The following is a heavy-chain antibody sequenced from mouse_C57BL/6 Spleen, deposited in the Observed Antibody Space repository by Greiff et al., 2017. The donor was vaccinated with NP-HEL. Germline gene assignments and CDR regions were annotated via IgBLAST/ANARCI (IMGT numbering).Heavy chain of an antibody. Sequence: QVQLQQSGAELVKPGASVKMSCKASGYTFTSYWITWVKQRPGQGLEWIGDIYPGSGSTNYNEKFKSKATLTVDQSSSTAYMQLSSLTSEDSAVYYCARCGYYGSSYDAMDYWGQGTSVTVSS. J-gene: IGHJ4*01. CDR2: IYPGSGST. V-gene: IGHV1-55*01. CDR1: GYTFTSYW. D-gene: IGHD1-1*01. CDR3: ARCGYYGSSYDAMDY.